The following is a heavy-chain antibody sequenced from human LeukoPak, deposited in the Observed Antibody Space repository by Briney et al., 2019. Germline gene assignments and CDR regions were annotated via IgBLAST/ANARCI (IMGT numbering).Heavy chain of an antibody. V-gene: IGHV3-33*01. CDR2: IWYDGSNK. CDR3: ARDDQVAGTTDY. Sequence: GGSLRLSCAASGFTFSSYGMHWVRQAPGKGLEWVAVIWYDGSNKYYADSVKGRFTISRGNSKNTLYLQMNSLRAEDTAVYYCARDDQVAGTTDYWGQGTLVTVSS. CDR1: GFTFSSYG. J-gene: IGHJ4*02. D-gene: IGHD6-19*01.